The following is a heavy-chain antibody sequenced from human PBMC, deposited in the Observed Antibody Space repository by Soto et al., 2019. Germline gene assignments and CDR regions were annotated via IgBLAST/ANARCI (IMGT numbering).Heavy chain of an antibody. V-gene: IGHV4-31*06. D-gene: IGHD1-1*01. J-gene: IGHJ4*02. CDR3: TAHAEGTAY. CDR2: IFYSGYT. Sequence: QVELQESGPGLVKPSQTLSLNCSVSGGSISSGSFYCSWIRQRPGKGLELIGYIFYSGYTSYKPARESRVTMSVDTPKNQCSLKLNSVTAADMTVYDCTAHAEGTAYWGQGTLVLVTS. CDR1: GGSISSGSFY.